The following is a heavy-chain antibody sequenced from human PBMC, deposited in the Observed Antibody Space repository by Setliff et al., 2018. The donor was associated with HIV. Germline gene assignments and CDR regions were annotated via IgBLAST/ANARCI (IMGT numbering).Heavy chain of an antibody. CDR1: GYSISSGYY. D-gene: IGHD6-13*01. CDR3: ARDGYSSSWYVISGSFDY. J-gene: IGHJ4*02. Sequence: SETLSLTCAVSGYSISSGYYWGWIRQPPGKGLEWIGSIYHSGSTYYNPSLKSRVTISVDTSKKQFSLKLSSVTAADTAVYYCARDGYSSSWYVISGSFDYWGQGILVTVSS. CDR2: IYHSGST. V-gene: IGHV4-38-2*02.